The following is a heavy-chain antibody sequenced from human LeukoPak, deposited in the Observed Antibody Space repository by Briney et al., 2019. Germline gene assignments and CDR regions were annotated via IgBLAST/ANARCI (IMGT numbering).Heavy chain of an antibody. CDR2: IYTSGST. CDR3: SSGYYDSSAYPNWTDP. J-gene: IGHJ5*02. V-gene: IGHV4-4*07. D-gene: IGHD3-22*01. CDR1: GGSISGYY. Sequence: SETLSLTCTVSGGSISGYYWSWIRQPPGKGLEGIGRIYTSGSTNYNPSLKSRVTMSVDTSKNQFSLKLSPVTAADTAVYYRSSGYYDSSAYPNWTDPWGEGTLVTVSS.